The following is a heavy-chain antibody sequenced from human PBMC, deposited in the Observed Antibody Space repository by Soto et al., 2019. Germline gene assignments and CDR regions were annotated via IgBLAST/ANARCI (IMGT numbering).Heavy chain of an antibody. D-gene: IGHD3-22*01. CDR3: TSHSPDDMIRK. CDR2: ISGSGGST. Sequence: LRLSCAASGFTFSSYAMSWVRQAPGKGLEWVSAISGSGGSTYYADSVKGRFTISRDNSKNTLYLQMNSLKTEDTAVYYCTSHSPDDMIRKWGQGTQVTVSS. J-gene: IGHJ4*02. V-gene: IGHV3-23*01. CDR1: GFTFSSYA.